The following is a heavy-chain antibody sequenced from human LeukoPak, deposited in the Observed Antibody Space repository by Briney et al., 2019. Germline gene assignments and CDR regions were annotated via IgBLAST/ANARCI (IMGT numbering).Heavy chain of an antibody. CDR2: IYYSGNT. J-gene: IGHJ3*02. V-gene: IGHV4-31*03. Sequence: SETLSLTCTVSRGSISSGGYYWSWIRQHPGKGLEWIGYIYYSGNTYYNPSLRSRVTISVDTSKNQFSLKLSSVTAADTAVYFCAREARVDRAFDIWGQGTMVTVSA. CDR3: AREARVDRAFDI. D-gene: IGHD3-9*01. CDR1: RGSISSGGYY.